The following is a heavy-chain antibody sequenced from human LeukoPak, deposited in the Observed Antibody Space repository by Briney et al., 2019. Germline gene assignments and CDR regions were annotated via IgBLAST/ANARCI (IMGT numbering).Heavy chain of an antibody. CDR3: ARVLRYCSGGNCYSGGLGYMDV. CDR2: ISSSGSTI. J-gene: IGHJ6*03. Sequence: GGSLRLSCAASGFTFSSYEMNWVRQAPGKGLEWVSYISSSGSTIYYADSVKGRFTISRDNAKNSLFLQMNSLRAEDTAGYYCARVLRYCSGGNCYSGGLGYMDVWGKGTTVTISS. CDR1: GFTFSSYE. V-gene: IGHV3-48*03. D-gene: IGHD2-15*01.